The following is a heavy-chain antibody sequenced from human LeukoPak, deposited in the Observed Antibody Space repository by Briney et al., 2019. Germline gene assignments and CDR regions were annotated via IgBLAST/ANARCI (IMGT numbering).Heavy chain of an antibody. CDR2: IYYSGSI. CDR1: GASISSYY. Sequence: PSETLSLTCTVSGASISSYYWSWIRQPPGKGLEWIGDIYYSGSIKYNPSLKSRVTMSVDTSKNQFSLKLSSVTAADTAIYYCARENPSGYYNRPIDYWGQGTLVAVSS. D-gene: IGHD3-22*01. V-gene: IGHV4-59*01. CDR3: ARENPSGYYNRPIDY. J-gene: IGHJ4*02.